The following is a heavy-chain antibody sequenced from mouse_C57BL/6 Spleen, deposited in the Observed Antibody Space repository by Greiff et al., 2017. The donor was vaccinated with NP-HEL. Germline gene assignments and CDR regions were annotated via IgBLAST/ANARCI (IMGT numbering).Heavy chain of an antibody. CDR2: IFPGSGST. Sequence: VKLVESGPELVKPGASVKISCKASGYTFTDYYINWVKQRPGQGLEWIGWIFPGSGSTYYNEKVKGKATLTVDKSSSTAYMLLSSLTSEDSAVYFCARGDYYGSSYVDFDYWGQGTTLTVSS. CDR3: ARGDYYGSSYVDFDY. J-gene: IGHJ2*01. V-gene: IGHV1-75*01. CDR1: GYTFTDYY. D-gene: IGHD1-1*01.